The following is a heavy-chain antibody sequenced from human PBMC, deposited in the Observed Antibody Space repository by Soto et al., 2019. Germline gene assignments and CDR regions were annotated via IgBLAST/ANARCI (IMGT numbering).Heavy chain of an antibody. CDR2: MSYDGSNT. Sequence: QVQLVESGGGVVQPGRSLRLSCAASGFTFSTSGIHWVRQAPGKGLGWLAVMSYDGSNTYYADSVKGRFTISRDNSKNTLNLQMNSLRAEDTAVYYCAKDRGPLYCSSVSCYGEGLDYWGQGTLVTVSS. D-gene: IGHD2-2*01. J-gene: IGHJ4*02. CDR3: AKDRGPLYCSSVSCYGEGLDY. CDR1: GFTFSTSG. V-gene: IGHV3-30*18.